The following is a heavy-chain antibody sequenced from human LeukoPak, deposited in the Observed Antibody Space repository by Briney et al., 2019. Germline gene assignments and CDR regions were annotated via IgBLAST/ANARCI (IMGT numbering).Heavy chain of an antibody. CDR2: IYYIGST. J-gene: IGHJ4*02. Sequence: SQTLSLTCTVSGGSISSDYWSWIRQSPGKGLEWIGYIYYIGSTNYNPSLDSRVRISIDRSKNQFSPKLSSVTAADTAVYYCARQKDSGWAYYFDYWGQGALVTVSS. V-gene: IGHV4-59*08. CDR1: GGSISSDY. D-gene: IGHD6-19*01. CDR3: ARQKDSGWAYYFDY.